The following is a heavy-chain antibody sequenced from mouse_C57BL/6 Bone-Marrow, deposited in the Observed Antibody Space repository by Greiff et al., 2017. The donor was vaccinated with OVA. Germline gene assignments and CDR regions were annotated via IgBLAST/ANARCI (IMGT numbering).Heavy chain of an antibody. J-gene: IGHJ2*01. Sequence: EVQLQQSGPVLVKPGASVKMSCKASGYTFTDYYMNWVKQSHGKSLEWIGVINPYNGGTSYNQKFKGKATLTVDKSSSTAYMELNSLTSEDSAVYYCARIDGYYVRYWGQGTTLTVSS. CDR1: GYTFTDYY. D-gene: IGHD2-3*01. V-gene: IGHV1-19*01. CDR3: ARIDGYYVRY. CDR2: INPYNGGT.